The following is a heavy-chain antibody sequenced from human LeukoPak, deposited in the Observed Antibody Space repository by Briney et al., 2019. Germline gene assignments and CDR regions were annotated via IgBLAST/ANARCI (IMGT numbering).Heavy chain of an antibody. CDR1: SGSISSGSYY. CDR3: ASTVGYCSSILCYTVDS. D-gene: IGHD2-2*02. Sequence: KPSETLSLTCTVSSGSISSGSYYWSWIRQPAGKGLEWIGRIHSSGSTNYNPSLKSRVTIAVDTSKNQFSLRLSSVTAADTAMYYCASTVGYCSSILCYTVDSWGQGTLVTVSS. V-gene: IGHV4-61*02. CDR2: IHSSGST. J-gene: IGHJ4*02.